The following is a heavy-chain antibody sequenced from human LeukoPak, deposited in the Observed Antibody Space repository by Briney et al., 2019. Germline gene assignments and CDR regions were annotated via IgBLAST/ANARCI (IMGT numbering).Heavy chain of an antibody. CDR1: GFPFSNHA. V-gene: IGHV3-23*01. J-gene: IGHJ5*02. D-gene: IGHD2-8*02. CDR3: VREAGYCPSVRLKSNWFYP. Sequence: PGGSLRLSCAASGFPFSNHAMSWVRQPPGKGLEWVSAISNGNTYYADSVRGPFTIYRDDSKNMVYLQMNSLRDEDTALYYCVREAGYCPSVRLKSNWFYPWGQGTLVTVSS. CDR2: ISNGNT.